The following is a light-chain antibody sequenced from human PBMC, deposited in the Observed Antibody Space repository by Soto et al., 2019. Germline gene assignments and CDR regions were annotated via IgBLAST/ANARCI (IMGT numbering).Light chain of an antibody. CDR2: EVS. J-gene: IGLJ1*01. V-gene: IGLV2-14*01. CDR1: SSDVGGYNY. Sequence: QSALTQPASVSGSPGQSITISCTGTSSDVGGYNYVSWYQQHPGKAPKLMIYEVSNRPSGVSNRFSGSKSGNTASLTISGLQAEDEADYYCSSYTSSNTLEVFGPGTKLTVL. CDR3: SSYTSSNTLEV.